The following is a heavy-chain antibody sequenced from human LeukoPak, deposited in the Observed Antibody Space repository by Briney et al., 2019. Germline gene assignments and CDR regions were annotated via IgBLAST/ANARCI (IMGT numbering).Heavy chain of an antibody. CDR2: IVSDGSNT. D-gene: IGHD3-10*01. V-gene: IGHV3-74*01. CDR3: TTQYGSGTLDY. Sequence: PGGSLRLSCAASGFTFSAYWMHWVRQAPGKGLVWVSRIVSDGSNTSYADSVKGRFTISRDNAKNTLHLQMNSLGADDTVVYYCTTQYGSGTLDYWGQGILVTVSS. CDR1: GFTFSAYW. J-gene: IGHJ4*02.